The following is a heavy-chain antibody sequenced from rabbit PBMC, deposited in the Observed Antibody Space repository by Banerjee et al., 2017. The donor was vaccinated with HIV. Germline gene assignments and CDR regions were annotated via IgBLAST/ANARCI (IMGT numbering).Heavy chain of an antibody. J-gene: IGHJ3*01. D-gene: IGHD3-1*01. CDR2: INTGSGST. CDR1: GFTLSCDW. V-gene: IGHV1S40*01. Sequence: QSLEESGGGLVKPGASLTLTCTASGFTLSCDWMWWVRQAPGKGLEWIGYINTGSGSTAYASWAKGRFTISKTSSTTVTLQMTSLTAADTATYFCARDPYESNNIWGQGTLVTVS. CDR3: ARDPYESNNI.